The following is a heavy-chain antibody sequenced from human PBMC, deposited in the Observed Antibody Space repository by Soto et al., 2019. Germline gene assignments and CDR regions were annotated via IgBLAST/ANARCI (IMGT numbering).Heavy chain of an antibody. CDR2: IDPSDSYT. CDR3: ARQGTTDYFYYYGLDV. Sequence: GESLKISCKGSGYNFPSYWISWVRQMPGKGLEWMGRIDPSDSYTNYSPSFQGHVTISADKSISAAYLQWSSLKASDTAMYYCARQGTTDYFYYYGLDVWGQGXTVTVSS. CDR1: GYNFPSYW. V-gene: IGHV5-10-1*01. D-gene: IGHD4-4*01. J-gene: IGHJ6*02.